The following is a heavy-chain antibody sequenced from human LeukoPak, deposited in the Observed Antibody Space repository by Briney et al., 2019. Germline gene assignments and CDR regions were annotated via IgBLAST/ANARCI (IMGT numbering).Heavy chain of an antibody. CDR3: AKCDCLSTSCYTYCAFDI. J-gene: IGHJ3*02. CDR2: ISSSGSTI. CDR1: GFTFSDYY. V-gene: IGHV3-11*01. D-gene: IGHD2-2*02. Sequence: GGSLRLSCAASGFTFSDYYMSWIRQAPGKGLEWVSYISSSGSTIYYADSVKGRFTISRDNAKNSLYLQMNSLRAEDTAVYYCAKCDCLSTSCYTYCAFDIWGQGTMVTVSS.